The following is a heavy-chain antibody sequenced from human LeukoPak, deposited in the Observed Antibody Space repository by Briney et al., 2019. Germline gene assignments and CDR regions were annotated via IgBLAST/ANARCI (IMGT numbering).Heavy chain of an antibody. CDR2: IIPIFGTA. CDR3: AGLGYCSGGSCYLPDY. J-gene: IGHJ4*02. Sequence: ASVKVSCKASGGTFSSYAISWVRQAPGQGLEWMGRIIPIFGTANYAQKFQGRVTITTYESTSTAYMELSSLRSEDTAVYYCAGLGYCSGGSCYLPDYWGQGTLVTVSS. D-gene: IGHD2-15*01. V-gene: IGHV1-69*05. CDR1: GGTFSSYA.